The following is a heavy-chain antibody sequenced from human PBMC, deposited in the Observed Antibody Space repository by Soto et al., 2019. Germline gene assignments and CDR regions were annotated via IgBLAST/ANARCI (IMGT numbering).Heavy chain of an antibody. CDR1: GFTFDDYA. CDR2: ISWNSGSI. Sequence: GGSLRLSCAASGFTFDDYAMHWVRQAPGKGLEWVSGISWNSGSIGYADSVKGRFTISRDSAKNSLYLQMNSLRAEDTALYYCAKDNQDYGDFYYFDYWGQGTLVTVSS. D-gene: IGHD4-17*01. J-gene: IGHJ4*02. V-gene: IGHV3-9*01. CDR3: AKDNQDYGDFYYFDY.